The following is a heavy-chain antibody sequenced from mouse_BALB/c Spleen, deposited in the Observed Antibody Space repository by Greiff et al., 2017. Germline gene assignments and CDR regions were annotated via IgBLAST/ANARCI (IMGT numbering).Heavy chain of an antibody. D-gene: IGHD1-1*01. CDR2: ISSGSSTI. CDR1: GFTFSSFG. CDR3: ARWIYYSHYYAMDY. Sequence: EVKLVESGGGLVQPGGSRKLSCAASGFTFSSFGMHWVRQAPEKGLEWVAYISSGSSTIYYADTVKGRFTISRDNPKNTLFLQMTSLRSEDTAMYYCARWIYYSHYYAMDYWGQGTSVTVSS. V-gene: IGHV5-17*02. J-gene: IGHJ4*01.